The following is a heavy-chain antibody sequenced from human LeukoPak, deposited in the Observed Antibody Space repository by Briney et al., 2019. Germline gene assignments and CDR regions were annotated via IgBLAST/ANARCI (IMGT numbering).Heavy chain of an antibody. CDR1: GFTFSSYA. J-gene: IGHJ4*02. Sequence: PGGSLRLSCAASGFTFSSYAMSWVRQAPGKGLGWVSAISGSGGSTYYADSVKGRFTISRDNSKNTLYLQMNSLRAEDTAVYYCAKDSVRYCSGGSCYFDYWGQGTLVTVSS. D-gene: IGHD2-15*01. V-gene: IGHV3-23*01. CDR3: AKDSVRYCSGGSCYFDY. CDR2: ISGSGGST.